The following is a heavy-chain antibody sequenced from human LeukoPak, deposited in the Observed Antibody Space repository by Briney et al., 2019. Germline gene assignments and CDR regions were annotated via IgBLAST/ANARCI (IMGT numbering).Heavy chain of an antibody. J-gene: IGHJ4*02. D-gene: IGHD3-3*01. Sequence: GASVKVSCKASGGTFSSYAISWVRQAPGQGLEWMGGIIPIFGTANYAQKFQGRVTITTDESTSTAYMELSSLRSEDTAVYHCAATPLTIFGVVREQYFDYWGQGTLVTVSS. CDR2: IIPIFGTA. CDR3: AATPLTIFGVVREQYFDY. CDR1: GGTFSSYA. V-gene: IGHV1-69*05.